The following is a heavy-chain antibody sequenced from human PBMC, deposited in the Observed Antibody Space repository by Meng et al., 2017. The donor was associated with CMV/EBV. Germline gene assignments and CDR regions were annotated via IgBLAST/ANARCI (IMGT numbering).Heavy chain of an antibody. CDR2: IYTSGST. CDR1: GGSISSFS. V-gene: IGHV4-4*07. Sequence: RQVSGPPRVQPSVPLSLPCAVSGGSISSFSWRWVRQRAGKGLEWIGRIYTSGSTNYNPSLKSRVTMSADTSKNQFSLKPSSVTAADTAVYYCARGSYSRYVIDYWGQGTLVTVSS. D-gene: IGHD2-21*01. J-gene: IGHJ4*02. CDR3: ARGSYSRYVIDY.